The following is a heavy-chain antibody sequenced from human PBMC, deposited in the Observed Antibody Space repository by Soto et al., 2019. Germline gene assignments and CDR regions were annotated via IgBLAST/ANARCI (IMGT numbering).Heavy chain of an antibody. CDR3: ALPHMIVEPPHY. V-gene: IGHV3-7*01. CDR1: GFPFYNYW. D-gene: IGHD3-22*01. CDR2: IMQDGSET. J-gene: IGHJ4*02. Sequence: PGGSLRLSCAASGFPFYNYWMSWVRQVPGKGLEWVANIMQDGSETNYVDSVKGRFTISRDNAKNSVYLQMNSLRAEDTAVYYCALPHMIVEPPHYWGQGTLVTVSS.